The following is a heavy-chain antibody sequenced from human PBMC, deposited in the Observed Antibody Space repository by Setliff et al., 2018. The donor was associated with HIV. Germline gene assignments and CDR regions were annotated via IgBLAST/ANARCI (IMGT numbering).Heavy chain of an antibody. CDR1: GGTFSSYG. Sequence: ASVKVSCKASGGTFSSYGITWVRQAPGQGLEWMGGSTPILDTTNYAQNFQGRLAITADKSTTVSYMELSSLRSEDTAFYFCATSTIAAAGASRADLDPWGQGTLVTVSS. J-gene: IGHJ5*02. CDR3: ATSTIAAAGASRADLDP. CDR2: STPILDTT. V-gene: IGHV1-69*06. D-gene: IGHD6-13*01.